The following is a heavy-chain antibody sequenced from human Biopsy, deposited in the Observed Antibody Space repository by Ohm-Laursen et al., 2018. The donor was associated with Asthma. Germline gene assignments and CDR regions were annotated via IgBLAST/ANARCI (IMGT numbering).Heavy chain of an antibody. CDR3: ARGSSSRLSQWELLVSGGKRAHSYYGMDV. D-gene: IGHD1-26*01. CDR1: GGSISNYY. Sequence: SETLSLTCLVSGGSISNYYWSWIRQPPGKGLEWIGYIYYSGSTNYNPSLKSRVTISVDTSKKQISLRLTSVTAADTAVYYCARGSSSRLSQWELLVSGGKRAHSYYGMDVWGQGTTVTVSS. J-gene: IGHJ6*02. CDR2: IYYSGST. V-gene: IGHV4-59*12.